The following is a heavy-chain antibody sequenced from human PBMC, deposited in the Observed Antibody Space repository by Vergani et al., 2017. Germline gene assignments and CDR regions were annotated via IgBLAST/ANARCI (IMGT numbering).Heavy chain of an antibody. CDR3: ARQIAAAGTSDY. V-gene: IGHV5-10-1*03. Sequence: EVQLVQSGAEVKKPGESLRLSCKGSGYSFTRYWISWVRQMPGKGLECMGRIAPSDSYTNYSPSFQGNVTISADKSISTAYLQWSSLKAADTAMYYCARQIAAAGTSDYWGQGTLVTVSS. J-gene: IGHJ4*02. CDR2: IAPSDSYT. D-gene: IGHD6-13*01. CDR1: GYSFTRYW.